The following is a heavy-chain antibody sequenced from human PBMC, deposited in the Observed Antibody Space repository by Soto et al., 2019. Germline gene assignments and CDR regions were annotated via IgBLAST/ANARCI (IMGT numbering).Heavy chain of an antibody. CDR1: GLIFSNYG. D-gene: IGHD6-13*01. J-gene: IGHJ6*02. CDR3: ATDGAAGAVMGV. CDR2: ISSGGEYI. V-gene: IGHV3-21*06. Sequence: EVQLVESGGGLVKPGGSLRLSCTASGLIFSNYGMNWVPQAAGKRPEWVSSISSGGEYIDYADSVKGRLTISRDNANNILYLQLTSLVGEDTAIYFCATDGAAGAVMGVWGQGTTVTVSS.